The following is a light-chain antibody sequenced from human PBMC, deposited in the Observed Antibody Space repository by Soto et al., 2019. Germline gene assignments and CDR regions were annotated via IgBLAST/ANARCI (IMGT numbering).Light chain of an antibody. V-gene: IGKV2-24*01. CDR2: NVS. Sequence: DIVMTQTALSSPVILGQPTSISCTSSQSLLHRDGNTYLSWLQQRPGQPPRLLIYNVSNRFSGVPDRFTGSGAGTDFTLRISRVEAEDVGVYYCMQATQFPHSFGQGTELAI. J-gene: IGKJ2*03. CDR3: MQATQFPHS. CDR1: QSLLHRDGNTY.